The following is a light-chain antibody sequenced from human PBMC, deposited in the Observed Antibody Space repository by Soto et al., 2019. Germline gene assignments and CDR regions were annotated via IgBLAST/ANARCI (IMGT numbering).Light chain of an antibody. V-gene: IGKV4-1*01. CDR3: QQYYSTPPT. CDR1: QSVLYSSNNKNY. Sequence: DIVMTQSPDSLAASLGERATINCKSSQSVLYSSNNKNYLDWYRQKPGQPPKLLIYWASTRESGVPDRFSGSGSGTDFTLTISSLQAEDVAVYYCQQYYSTPPTFGQGTKVEIK. J-gene: IGKJ1*01. CDR2: WAS.